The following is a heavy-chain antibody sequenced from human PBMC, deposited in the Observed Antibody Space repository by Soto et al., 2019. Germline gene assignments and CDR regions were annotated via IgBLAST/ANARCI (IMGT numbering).Heavy chain of an antibody. CDR3: AIFYGSGSYYTLTFDY. Sequence: SVKVSCKASGGTFSSYAISWVRQAPGQGLEWMGGIIPIFGTANYAQKFQGRVTITADESTSTAYMELSSLRSEDTAVYYYAIFYGSGSYYTLTFDYWGQGTLVTVSS. CDR2: IIPIFGTA. D-gene: IGHD3-10*01. CDR1: GGTFSSYA. J-gene: IGHJ4*02. V-gene: IGHV1-69*13.